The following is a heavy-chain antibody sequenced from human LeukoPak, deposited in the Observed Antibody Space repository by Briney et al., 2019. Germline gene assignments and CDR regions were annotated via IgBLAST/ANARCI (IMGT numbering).Heavy chain of an antibody. V-gene: IGHV3-30-3*01. Sequence: GGSLTLSCAASGFTFSSYAMHWVRQAPGKGLEWVAVISYDGSNKYYADSVKGRFTISRDNSKNTLYLQMNSLRVEDTAVYYCARDYGVYCSSTSCYTYYFDYWGQGTLVTVSS. CDR1: GFTFSSYA. J-gene: IGHJ4*02. CDR2: ISYDGSNK. CDR3: ARDYGVYCSSTSCYTYYFDY. D-gene: IGHD2-2*02.